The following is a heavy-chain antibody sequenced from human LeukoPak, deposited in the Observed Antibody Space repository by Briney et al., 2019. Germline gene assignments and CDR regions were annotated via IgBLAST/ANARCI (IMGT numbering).Heavy chain of an antibody. J-gene: IGHJ4*02. Sequence: KPSXTLSLTCSLSGGSISDYYWNWIRQPPGKGLEWIGYIYYSGSTTYNPSLKSRVTMSVDTSKNQFSLRLSSVTAADTAVYYCARGSWCSYTNCMLRPFDYWGQGSLVTVSS. CDR1: GGSISDYY. CDR2: IYYSGST. CDR3: ARGSWCSYTNCMLRPFDY. V-gene: IGHV4-59*01. D-gene: IGHD2-2*01.